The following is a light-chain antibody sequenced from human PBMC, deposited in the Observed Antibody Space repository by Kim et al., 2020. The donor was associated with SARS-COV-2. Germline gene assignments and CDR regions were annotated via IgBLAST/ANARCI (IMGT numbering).Light chain of an antibody. CDR2: GKN. CDR1: SLRSYC. J-gene: IGLJ2*01. V-gene: IGLV3-19*01. Sequence: SSELTQDPAVSVALGQTVRITCQGDSLRSYCASWYQQKPGQAPVLVIYGKNNRPSGIPDRFSGSSSGNTASLTITGAQAEDEADYYCNSRDISGNHVLFGGGTQLTVL. CDR3: NSRDISGNHVL.